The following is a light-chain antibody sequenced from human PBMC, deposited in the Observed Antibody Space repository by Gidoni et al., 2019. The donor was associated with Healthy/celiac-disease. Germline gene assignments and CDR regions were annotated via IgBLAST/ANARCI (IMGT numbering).Light chain of an antibody. CDR1: QSVSSSY. CDR3: QQYDSSSLT. J-gene: IGKJ4*01. Sequence: EIVSTHSPGTLSLSPGERTTLSCRASQSVSSSYLAWYQQKPGQAPRLLIYGASSRATGVPHRFSGSGSGTDFTLTISRLEPEDFAVYYCQQYDSSSLTFGGGTKVEIK. CDR2: GAS. V-gene: IGKV3-20*01.